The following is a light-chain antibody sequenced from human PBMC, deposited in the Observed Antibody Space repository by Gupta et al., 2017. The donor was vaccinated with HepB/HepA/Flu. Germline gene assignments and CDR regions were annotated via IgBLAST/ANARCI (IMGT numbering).Light chain of an antibody. J-gene: IGKJ4*01. CDR1: QSVSSY. Sequence: VLTQSPATLSLSPGERATLSCRASQSVSSYLAWYQQKPGQAPRLLIYDASNRATGIPARFSGSGSGTDFTLTSSSLEPEDFAVYDCQQRSNWPLTFGGGTKVEIK. V-gene: IGKV3-11*01. CDR2: DAS. CDR3: QQRSNWPLT.